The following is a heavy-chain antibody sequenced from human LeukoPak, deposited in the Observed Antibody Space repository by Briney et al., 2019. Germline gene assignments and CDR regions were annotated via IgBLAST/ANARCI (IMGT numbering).Heavy chain of an antibody. J-gene: IGHJ4*02. Sequence: GGSLRLSCAASGFTFSSYSMNWVRQAPGKGLEWVSSISSSSSYIYYADSVKGRFTISRDNAKNSLYLQMNSLRAEDTAVYYCAREGRSYDYVWGSYRSSFDYWGQGTLVTVSS. V-gene: IGHV3-21*01. CDR2: ISSSSSYI. CDR1: GFTFSSYS. CDR3: AREGRSYDYVWGSYRSSFDY. D-gene: IGHD3-16*02.